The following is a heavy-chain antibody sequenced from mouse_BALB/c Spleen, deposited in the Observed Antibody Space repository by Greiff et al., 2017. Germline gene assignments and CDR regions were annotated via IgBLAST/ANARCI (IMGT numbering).Heavy chain of an antibody. J-gene: IGHJ3*01. V-gene: IGHV2-6-7*01. Sequence: VQRVESGPGLVAPSQSLSITCTVSGFSLTGYGVNWVRQPPGKGLEWLGMIWGDGSTDYNSALKSRLSIIKDNSKSQVFLKMNSLQTDDTARYYCARDPGGYLDWFAYWGQGTLVTVSA. CDR1: GFSLTGYG. D-gene: IGHD1-1*02. CDR2: IWGDGST. CDR3: ARDPGGYLDWFAY.